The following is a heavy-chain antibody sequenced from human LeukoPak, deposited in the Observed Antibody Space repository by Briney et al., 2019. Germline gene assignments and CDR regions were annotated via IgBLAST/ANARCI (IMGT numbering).Heavy chain of an antibody. CDR1: GFTFSSYA. V-gene: IGHV4-34*01. CDR3: ARRAARDGYNSGRGAFDI. CDR2: INHSGST. J-gene: IGHJ3*02. D-gene: IGHD5-24*01. Sequence: GSLRLSCAASGFTFSSYAMSWIRQPPGKGLEWIGEINHSGSTNYNPSLKSRVTISVDTSKNQFSLKLSSVTAADTAVYYCARRAARDGYNSGRGAFDIWGQGTMVTVSS.